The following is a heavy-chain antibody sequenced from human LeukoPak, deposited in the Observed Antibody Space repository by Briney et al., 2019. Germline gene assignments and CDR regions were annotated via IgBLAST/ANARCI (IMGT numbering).Heavy chain of an antibody. Sequence: SQTLSLTCAISGDSVYSNSAAWNWIRQSPSRGLEWLGRTYYRSKWYSAYAVSVKSRITINSDTSKNQFSLQLNSVTPEDAAMYYCVREEGQGTARMFDCWGQGIPVTVSS. CDR3: VREEGQGTARMFDC. J-gene: IGHJ4*02. D-gene: IGHD1-7*01. CDR2: TYYRSKWYS. V-gene: IGHV6-1*01. CDR1: GDSVYSNSAA.